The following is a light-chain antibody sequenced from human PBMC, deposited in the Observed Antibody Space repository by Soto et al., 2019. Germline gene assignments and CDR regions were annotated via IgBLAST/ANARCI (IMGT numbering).Light chain of an antibody. V-gene: IGKV3D-15*01. CDR1: HSVTKNN. J-gene: IGKJ4*01. Sequence: EIVLTQSPGTLYLSPGERATLSCRASHSVTKNNLNWYQQKPGQAPRLVIYDIFTRATGVPTRISGSGSGTEFTLTISSLQSEDFAVYYCQQYNSWPLTFGGGTKVDI. CDR2: DIF. CDR3: QQYNSWPLT.